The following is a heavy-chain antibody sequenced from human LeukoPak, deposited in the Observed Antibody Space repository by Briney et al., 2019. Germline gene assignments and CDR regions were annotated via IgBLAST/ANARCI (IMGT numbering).Heavy chain of an antibody. D-gene: IGHD2-15*01. Sequence: SETLSLTCNVSSGSISGYYWTWLRQPPGKGLEWIGEINHSGSTNYNPSLKSRVTISVDTSKNQFSLKLSSVTAADTAVYYCARGRRAYCSGGSCYSGTRYYYGMDVWGQGTTVTVSS. J-gene: IGHJ6*02. CDR3: ARGRRAYCSGGSCYSGTRYYYGMDV. V-gene: IGHV4-34*01. CDR2: INHSGST. CDR1: SGSISGYY.